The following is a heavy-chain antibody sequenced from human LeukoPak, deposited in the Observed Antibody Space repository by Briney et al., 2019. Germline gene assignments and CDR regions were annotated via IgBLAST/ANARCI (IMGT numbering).Heavy chain of an antibody. D-gene: IGHD3-22*01. CDR3: AKLGASSGYSPIDY. CDR2: ISAYDGNT. CDR1: GYSFTGYG. J-gene: IGHJ4*02. V-gene: IGHV1-18*01. Sequence: ASVKVSCKTSGYSFTGYGISSVRQAPGQGLEWMGWISAYDGNTNYAQKVQGRVTMTTDSSTSTAYMELRSLRSDDTAVYYCAKLGASSGYSPIDYWGQGSLITVSS.